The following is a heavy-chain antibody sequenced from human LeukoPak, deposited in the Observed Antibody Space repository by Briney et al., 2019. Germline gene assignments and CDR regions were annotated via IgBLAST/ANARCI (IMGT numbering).Heavy chain of an antibody. D-gene: IGHD2-2*01. CDR3: ARDRRGYCSSTSCYVNYYYGMDV. V-gene: IGHV4-31*03. CDR2: IYYSGST. J-gene: IGHJ6*04. Sequence: SETLSLTCTVSGGSISRGGYYWSWIRQHPGKGLEWIGYIYYSGSTYYNPSLKSRVTISVDTSKNKFSLKLSSVTAADTAVYYYARDRRGYCSSTSCYVNYYYGMDVGGEGTTVTVSS. CDR1: GGSISRGGYY.